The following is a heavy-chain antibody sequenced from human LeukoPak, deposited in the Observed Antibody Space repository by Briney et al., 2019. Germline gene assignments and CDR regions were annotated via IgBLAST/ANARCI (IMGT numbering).Heavy chain of an antibody. D-gene: IGHD2-21*01. J-gene: IGHJ4*02. CDR1: GFTFSSYA. Sequence: GGSLRLSCAASGFTFSSYAMHWVRQAPGKGLEYVSAISSNGGSTYYANSVKGRFTISRDNSKNTLYLQMGSLRAEDMAVYYCARSSVIAMRPIHFDYWGQGTLVTVSS. V-gene: IGHV3-64*01. CDR2: ISSNGGST. CDR3: ARSSVIAMRPIHFDY.